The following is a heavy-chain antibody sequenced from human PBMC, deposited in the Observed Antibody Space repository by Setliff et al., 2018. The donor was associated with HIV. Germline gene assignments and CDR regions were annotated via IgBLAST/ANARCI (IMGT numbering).Heavy chain of an antibody. Sequence: ASVKVSCKASNYTFTNYAITWVRQAPGQRPEWMGWISAYDGDTKYAQKFHNRLSMTADTSTTTAYMDLRGLTSDDTGVYYCARHGLAGATVDYWGQGTLVTVSS. D-gene: IGHD1-26*01. CDR2: ISAYDGDT. J-gene: IGHJ4*02. CDR1: NYTFTNYA. CDR3: ARHGLAGATVDY. V-gene: IGHV1-18*01.